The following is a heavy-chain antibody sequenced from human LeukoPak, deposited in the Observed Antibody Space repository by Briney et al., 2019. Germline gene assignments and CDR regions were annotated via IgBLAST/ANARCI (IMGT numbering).Heavy chain of an antibody. Sequence: GGSLRLSCAASGFTFSSYGMSWVRQAPGKGLEWVSAISGSGGSTYYADSVKGRFTISRDNSKNTLYLQMNSLRAEDTAVYYCAKDEYYCGGDCYIRHPPEYYFDYWGQGTLVTVSS. J-gene: IGHJ4*02. CDR1: GFTFSSYG. V-gene: IGHV3-23*01. CDR2: ISGSGGST. CDR3: AKDEYYCGGDCYIRHPPEYYFDY. D-gene: IGHD2-21*02.